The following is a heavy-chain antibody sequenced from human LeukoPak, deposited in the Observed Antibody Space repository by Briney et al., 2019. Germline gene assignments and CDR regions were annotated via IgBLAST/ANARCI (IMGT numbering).Heavy chain of an antibody. CDR1: GYTFTSYG. CDR2: ISGYNGNT. D-gene: IGHD5-18*01. Sequence: ASVKVSCKASGYTFTSYGISWVRQAPGQGLEWMGWISGYNGNTKYAHKVQGRVTMTTDTSAGTAYMELRSLRSDDTAVYYCARAYSYGSDYYYGMDVWGQGTTVTVSS. V-gene: IGHV1-18*01. CDR3: ARAYSYGSDYYYGMDV. J-gene: IGHJ6*02.